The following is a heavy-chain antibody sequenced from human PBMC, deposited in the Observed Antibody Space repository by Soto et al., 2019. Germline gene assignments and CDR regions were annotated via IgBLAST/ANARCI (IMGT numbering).Heavy chain of an antibody. J-gene: IGHJ5*02. CDR2: ISGSGGST. D-gene: IGHD3-3*01. V-gene: IGHV3-23*01. CDR3: AKDDTPVRWYYDFWSGYRNWFDP. CDR1: GFTFSSYA. Sequence: GGSLRLSCAASGFTFSSYAMSWVRQAPGKGLEWVSAISGSGGSTYYADSVKGRFTISRDNSKNTLYLQMNSLRAEDTAVYYCAKDDTPVRWYYDFWSGYRNWFDPWGQGTLVTVSS.